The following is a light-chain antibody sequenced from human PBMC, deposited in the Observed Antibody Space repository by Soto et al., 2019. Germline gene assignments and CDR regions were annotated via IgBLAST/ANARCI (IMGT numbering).Light chain of an antibody. CDR2: GAS. Sequence: ILMTQSPAPLSVAPGDRATLSCRASQTVTSNYLAWYQQKPGQAPRLLFLGASIRATGLPDRFSGGGSGTDFTLTISRLEPEDFAVYYCQQYGSSPGTFGQGTKG. V-gene: IGKV3-20*01. J-gene: IGKJ1*01. CDR3: QQYGSSPGT. CDR1: QTVTSNY.